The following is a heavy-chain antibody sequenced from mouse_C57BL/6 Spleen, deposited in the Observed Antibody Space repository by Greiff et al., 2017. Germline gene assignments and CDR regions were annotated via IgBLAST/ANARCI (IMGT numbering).Heavy chain of an antibody. V-gene: IGHV1-82*01. J-gene: IGHJ4*01. D-gene: IGHD3-2*02. CDR2: IYPGDGDT. CDR1: GYAFSSSW. CDR3: AQAGAAMDY. Sequence: VQLQQSGPELVKPGASVQISCKASGYAFSSSWMNWVKQRPGKGLEWIGRIYPGDGDTNYNGKFKGKATLTADKSSSTAYMQLSSLTSEDSAVYFCAQAGAAMDYWGQGTSVTVSS.